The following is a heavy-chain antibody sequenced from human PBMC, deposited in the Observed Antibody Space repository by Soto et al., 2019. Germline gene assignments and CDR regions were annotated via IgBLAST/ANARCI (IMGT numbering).Heavy chain of an antibody. D-gene: IGHD6-13*01. CDR1: GGSISSSSYY. CDR2: IYYSGST. Sequence: PSETLSLTCPVSGGSISSSSYYWGWIRQPPGKGLEWIGSIYYSGSTYYNPSLKSRVTISVDTSKNQFSLKLSSVTAADTAVYYCARIQQLVEGDFDYWGQGTLVTVSS. V-gene: IGHV4-39*01. CDR3: ARIQQLVEGDFDY. J-gene: IGHJ4*02.